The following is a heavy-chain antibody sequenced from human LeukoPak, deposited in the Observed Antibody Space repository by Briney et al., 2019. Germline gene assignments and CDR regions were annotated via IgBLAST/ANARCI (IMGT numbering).Heavy chain of an antibody. Sequence: GASVKVSCKASGGTFSSYAISWVRQAPGQGLEWMGGIIPIFGTANYAQKFQGRVTITTDESTSTAYMELSSLRSEDTAVYYCARGRYCTNGVCYGEYYFDCWGQGTLVTVSS. CDR2: IIPIFGTA. J-gene: IGHJ4*02. V-gene: IGHV1-69*05. CDR3: ARGRYCTNGVCYGEYYFDC. CDR1: GGTFSSYA. D-gene: IGHD2-8*01.